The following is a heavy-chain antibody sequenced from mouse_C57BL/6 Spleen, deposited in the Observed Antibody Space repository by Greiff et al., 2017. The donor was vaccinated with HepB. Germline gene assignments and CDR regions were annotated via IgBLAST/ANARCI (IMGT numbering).Heavy chain of an antibody. J-gene: IGHJ1*03. CDR1: GYTFTDYY. D-gene: IGHD1-1*01. V-gene: IGHV1-26*01. CDR2: INPNNGGT. CDR3: ERHGSGYRYFDV. Sequence: EVQLQQSGPELVKPGASVKISCKASGYTFTDYYMNWVKQSHGKSLEWIGDINPNNGGTSYNQKFKGKATLTVDKSSSTAYMELRSLTSEDSAVYYCERHGSGYRYFDVWGKGTTVTVSS.